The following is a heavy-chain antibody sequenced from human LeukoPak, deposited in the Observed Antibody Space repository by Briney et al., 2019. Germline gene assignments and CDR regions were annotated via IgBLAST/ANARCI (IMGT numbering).Heavy chain of an antibody. CDR2: INPSGGST. V-gene: IGHV1-46*01. CDR3: ARDIVGASYYYYGMDV. CDR1: GYTFTSYY. Sequence: GASVKVSCKASGYTFTSYYMHWVRQAPGQGLEWMGIINPSGGSTSYAQKFQGRVTMTRDTSTSTVYMELSSLRSEDTAVYYCARDIVGASYYYYGMDVWGQGTMVTVSS. J-gene: IGHJ6*02. D-gene: IGHD1-26*01.